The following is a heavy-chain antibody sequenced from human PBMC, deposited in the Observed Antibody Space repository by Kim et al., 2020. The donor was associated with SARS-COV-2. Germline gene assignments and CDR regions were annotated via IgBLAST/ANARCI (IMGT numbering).Heavy chain of an antibody. CDR3: ARGYGDYGY. J-gene: IGHJ4*02. Sequence: GGSLRLSCTASGFTFNDFYMSWIRQAPGKGLEWVSYISGGERRNTNYADSVKGRFTISRDTAKNSLYLEMNSLRDDDTAVYYCARGYGDYGYWGQGTLVTVSS. CDR2: ISGGERRNT. D-gene: IGHD4-17*01. V-gene: IGHV3-11*05. CDR1: GFTFNDFY.